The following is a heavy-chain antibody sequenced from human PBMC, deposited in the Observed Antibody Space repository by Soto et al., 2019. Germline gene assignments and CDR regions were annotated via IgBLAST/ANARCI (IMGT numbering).Heavy chain of an antibody. D-gene: IGHD3-22*01. CDR3: ARTHYYDSSGHILAY. Sequence: SETLSLTCTVSGGSISSSSYYWGWIRQPPGKGLEWIGSIYYSGSTYYNPSLKSRVTISVDTSKNQFSLKLSSVTAADTAVYYCARTHYYDSSGHILAYWGQGTLVTVSS. CDR1: GGSISSSSYY. CDR2: IYYSGST. J-gene: IGHJ4*02. V-gene: IGHV4-39*01.